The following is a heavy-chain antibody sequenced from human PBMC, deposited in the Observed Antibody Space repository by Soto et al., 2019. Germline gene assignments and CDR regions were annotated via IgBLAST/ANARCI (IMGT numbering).Heavy chain of an antibody. J-gene: IGHJ5*02. CDR2: IFHSGST. Sequence: QVQLQESGPGLVKPSQTLSLTCTVSGGSITSGGFYWSWIRQHPGKGLEWIAYIFHSGSTDYNPSLKSRVTISADTSKNQFSLKLNFVTAADTAVYYCVRGGIAGNWFDPWGQGTLVTVSS. CDR3: VRGGIAGNWFDP. V-gene: IGHV4-31*03. CDR1: GGSITSGGFY. D-gene: IGHD6-13*01.